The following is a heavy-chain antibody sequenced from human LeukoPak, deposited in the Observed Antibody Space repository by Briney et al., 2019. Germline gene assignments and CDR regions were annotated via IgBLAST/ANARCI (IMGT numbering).Heavy chain of an antibody. V-gene: IGHV3-21*01. D-gene: IGHD6-19*01. CDR2: ISSSSSYI. Sequence: PGGSLRLSCAASGFTFSNYNMNWVRRAPGKGLEWVSSISSSSSYIYYADSVKGRFTISRDNANNSLYLQMNSLRVEDTAVYYCVRGSGWLFDYWGQGTLVTVSS. CDR1: GFTFSNYN. J-gene: IGHJ4*02. CDR3: VRGSGWLFDY.